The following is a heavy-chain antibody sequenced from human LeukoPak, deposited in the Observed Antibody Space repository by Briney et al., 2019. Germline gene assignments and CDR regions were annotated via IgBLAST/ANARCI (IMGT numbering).Heavy chain of an antibody. CDR1: DASITTGNHY. CDR3: ARGVYSGSYYLANYFDY. CDR2: IYASGST. Sequence: SETLSLTCTVSDASITTGNHYWSWVRQPAGKGLEWIGRIYASGSTNYNPSLKSRVTISVDTSKNQFSLKLSSVTAADTAVYYCARGVYSGSYYLANYFDYWGQGTLVTVSS. J-gene: IGHJ4*02. D-gene: IGHD1-26*01. V-gene: IGHV4-61*02.